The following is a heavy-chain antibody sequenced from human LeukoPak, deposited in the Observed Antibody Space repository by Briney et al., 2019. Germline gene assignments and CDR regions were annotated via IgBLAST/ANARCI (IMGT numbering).Heavy chain of an antibody. CDR2: INTYNGNT. Sequence: ASVTVSCTASGYIFISYGISWMRQPPGQRLEWMGWINTYNGNTNYAQKFQGRVTITTDTSTSTAYMELRSLRSHDTAVYYCASRSGSTPYYIDTWGQGTLCTASP. CDR3: ASRSGSTPYYIDT. J-gene: IGHJ4*03. CDR1: GYIFISYG. V-gene: IGHV1-18*01. D-gene: IGHD3-3*01.